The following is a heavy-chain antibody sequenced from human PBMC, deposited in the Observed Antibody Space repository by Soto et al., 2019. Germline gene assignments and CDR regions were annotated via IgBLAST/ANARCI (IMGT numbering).Heavy chain of an antibody. CDR1: GGSFSGYY. CDR2: INHSGST. V-gene: IGHV4-34*01. J-gene: IGHJ6*02. CDR3: ARPVYYYYGMDV. Sequence: QVQLQQWGAGLLKPSETLSLTCAVYGGSFSGYYWSWIRQPPGKGLEWIGEINHSGSTNYNPSLKSRVTISVDTSKNQFSLKLSSVTAADTAVYYCARPVYYYYGMDVWGQGTTVTVSS.